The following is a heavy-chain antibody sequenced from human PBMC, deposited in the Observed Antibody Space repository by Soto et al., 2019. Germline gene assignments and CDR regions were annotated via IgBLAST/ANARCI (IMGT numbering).Heavy chain of an antibody. CDR1: GYSFTSYG. D-gene: IGHD1-20*01. V-gene: IGHV1-18*04. CDR3: ARDPPITGSLRGTPLMAV. J-gene: IGHJ6*02. Sequence: ASVKVSCKASGYSFTSYGISWVRQAPGQGLGWMGWISAYNGNTNYEQKFQGRVAMTTDTSTNTTYLELRTLRSDDAAVYYCARDPPITGSLRGTPLMAVWGQGTTVTVSS. CDR2: ISAYNGNT.